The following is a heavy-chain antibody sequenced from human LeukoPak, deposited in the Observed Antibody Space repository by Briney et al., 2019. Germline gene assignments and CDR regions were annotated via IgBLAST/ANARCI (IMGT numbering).Heavy chain of an antibody. CDR1: GYTFTGYY. D-gene: IGHD2-15*01. CDR3: ARAQSTFPGYCSGGSCYYFDY. J-gene: IGHJ4*02. CDR2: INPNSGGT. V-gene: IGHV1-2*02. Sequence: ASVKVSCKASGYTFTGYYMHWVRQAPGQGLEWMGWINPNSGGTNYAQKLQGRVTMTTDTSTSTAYMELRSLRSDDTAVYYCARAQSTFPGYCSGGSCYYFDYWGQGTLVTVSS.